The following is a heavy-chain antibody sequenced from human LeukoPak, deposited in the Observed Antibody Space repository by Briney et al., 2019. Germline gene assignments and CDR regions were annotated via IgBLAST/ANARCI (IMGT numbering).Heavy chain of an antibody. Sequence: GGSLRLSCAASGFTVSDNDITWGRHAPGKGLECVSVLFKAGSSHNADSVRGRFTISRDNSKSTLYLQMNNLRAEDTAVYYCARDRDRAVFYFDYWGQGTLVTVSS. CDR3: ARDRDRAVFYFDY. CDR2: LFKAGSS. CDR1: GFTVSDND. J-gene: IGHJ4*02. D-gene: IGHD1-14*01. V-gene: IGHV3-66*01.